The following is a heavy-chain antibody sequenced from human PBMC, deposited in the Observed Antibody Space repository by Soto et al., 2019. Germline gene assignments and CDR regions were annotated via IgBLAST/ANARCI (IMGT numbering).Heavy chain of an antibody. J-gene: IGHJ4*02. D-gene: IGHD6-13*01. CDR2: MNPNSGNT. CDR1: GYTFTSYD. V-gene: IGHV1-8*01. CDR3: ARSSIAAAGTIDY. Sequence: GASVKVSCKASGYTFTSYDINWVRQATGQGLEWMGWMNPNSGNTGYAQKFQGRVTMTRNTSISTAYMELSSLRSEDTAVYYCARSSIAAAGTIDYWGQGTLVTVSS.